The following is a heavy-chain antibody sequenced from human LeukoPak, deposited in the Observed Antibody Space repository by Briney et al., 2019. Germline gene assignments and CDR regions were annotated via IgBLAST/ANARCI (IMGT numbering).Heavy chain of an antibody. V-gene: IGHV4-34*01. Sequence: SETLSLTCAVYGGSFSGYYWSWIRQPPGKGLEWIGEINHSGSTNYNPSLKSRVTIPGDTSKNQFSLNLSSVTAADTAVYYCARSSSYYDILTGHYFYYYGMDVWGQGTTVTVSS. CDR1: GGSFSGYY. CDR2: INHSGST. J-gene: IGHJ6*02. D-gene: IGHD3-9*01. CDR3: ARSSSYYDILTGHYFYYYGMDV.